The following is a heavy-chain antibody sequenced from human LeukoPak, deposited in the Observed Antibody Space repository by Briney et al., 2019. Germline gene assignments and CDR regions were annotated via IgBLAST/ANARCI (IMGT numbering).Heavy chain of an antibody. D-gene: IGHD6-19*01. J-gene: IGHJ4*02. V-gene: IGHV3-21*01. CDR2: ISSSSSYI. CDR1: GFTFSSYS. Sequence: AGGSLRLSCAASGFTFSSYSMNWVRQAPGKGLEWVSSISSSSSYIYYADSVKGRFTISRDNAKNSLYLQMNSLRAEDTAVYYCARDPGSGWAFDYWGQGTLVTVSS. CDR3: ARDPGSGWAFDY.